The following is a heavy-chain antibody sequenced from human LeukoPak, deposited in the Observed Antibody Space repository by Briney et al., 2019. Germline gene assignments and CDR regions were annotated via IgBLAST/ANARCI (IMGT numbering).Heavy chain of an antibody. J-gene: IGHJ4*02. CDR3: ARLRNGVIVLKPSVIVDF. CDR1: GYSISSGYW. CDR2: LFSGGNT. V-gene: IGHV4-38-2*02. D-gene: IGHD2-8*01. Sequence: PSETLSLTCSVSGYSISSGYWWGWIRRPPGKALEWIGSLFSGGNTYYNPSLKRRLTISVDTSKNQFSLGLNSVTAADTAIYYCARLRNGVIVLKPSVIVDFWGQGALVTVSS.